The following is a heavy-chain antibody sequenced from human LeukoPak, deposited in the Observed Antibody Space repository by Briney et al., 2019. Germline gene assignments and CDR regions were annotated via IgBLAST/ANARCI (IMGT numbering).Heavy chain of an antibody. CDR1: GFTFSNYW. J-gene: IGHJ4*02. CDR2: IKEDGCRI. D-gene: IGHD6-19*01. V-gene: IGHV3-7*01. CDR3: VGSSGWLFDY. Sequence: GGSLRLSCAGTGFTFSNYWMNWVRQAPGKGLEWVANIKEDGCRINYVDSVKGRFTISRDNAKNSVYLQMDNLRAEDTAVYYCVGSSGWLFDYWGQGILVAVSS.